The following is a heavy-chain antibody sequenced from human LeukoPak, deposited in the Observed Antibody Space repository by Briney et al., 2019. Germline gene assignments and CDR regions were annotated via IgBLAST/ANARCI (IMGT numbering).Heavy chain of an antibody. Sequence: ASVKVSCKASGYTFTSYGISWVRQAPGQGLEWMGWISAYNGNTNYAQKLQGRVTMTTDTSTSTVYMELSSLRSEDTAVYYCAREHLDATGHGMDVWGQGTTVTVSS. V-gene: IGHV1-18*01. D-gene: IGHD3/OR15-3a*01. CDR3: AREHLDATGHGMDV. CDR2: ISAYNGNT. CDR1: GYTFTSYG. J-gene: IGHJ6*02.